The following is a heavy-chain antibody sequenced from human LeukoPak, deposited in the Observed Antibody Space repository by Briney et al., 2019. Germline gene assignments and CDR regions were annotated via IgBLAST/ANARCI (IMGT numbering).Heavy chain of an antibody. CDR3: AKRGVVIRVILVGFHKEAYYFDS. CDR2: ISDSGGRT. D-gene: IGHD3-22*01. Sequence: GGSLRLSCAVSGITLSNYGMTWVRQAPGKGLEWVAGISDSGGRTNYADAVKGRFTISRDNPKNTLYLQMNSLRAEDTAVYFCAKRGVVIRVILVGFHKEAYYFDSWGQGVLVTVSS. J-gene: IGHJ4*02. CDR1: GITLSNYG. V-gene: IGHV3-23*01.